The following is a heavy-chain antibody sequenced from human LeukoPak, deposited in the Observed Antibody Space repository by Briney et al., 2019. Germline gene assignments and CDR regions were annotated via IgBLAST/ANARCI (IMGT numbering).Heavy chain of an antibody. D-gene: IGHD2-2*02. J-gene: IGHJ4*02. CDR2: ISAGGGTT. CDR3: AKSTVPAAIRNYFDY. CDR1: GFTFGNEA. Sequence: GGSLRLSCAASGFTFGNEAMSWVRQAPERGLEWVSSISAGGGTTYYADSVKGRFTISRDNSNNTLFVQMSSLRAEDTAVYYCAKSTVPAAIRNYFDYWGQGTLVTVSS. V-gene: IGHV3-23*01.